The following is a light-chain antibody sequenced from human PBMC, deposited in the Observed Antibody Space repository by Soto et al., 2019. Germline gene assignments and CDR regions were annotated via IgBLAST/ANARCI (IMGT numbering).Light chain of an antibody. J-gene: IGKJ4*01. CDR1: QSVSSY. CDR3: HQDFDLPLT. CDR2: DAS. Sequence: EIVLTQSPATLSLSLGERATLSCRASQSVSSYLAWYQQKPGQAPRLLIYDASNRATGIPARFSGSGSGTDFTLTISSLQPEDFTLYYCHQDFDLPLTFGGGTKVDIK. V-gene: IGKV3-11*01.